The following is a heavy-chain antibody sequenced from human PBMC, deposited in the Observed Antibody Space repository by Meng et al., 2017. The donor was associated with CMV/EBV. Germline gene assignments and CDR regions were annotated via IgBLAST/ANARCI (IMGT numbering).Heavy chain of an antibody. D-gene: IGHD2-2*01. CDR2: IYYSWST. CDR3: ARDQGYCSSTSCLEGAFDI. J-gene: IGHJ3*02. V-gene: IGHV4-61*01. Sequence: SETLSLTCTVSGGSVSSGSYYWSWLRQPPGKGLEWIGYIYYSWSTNYNPSLKSRVTISVDPSKNQFSLKLSSVTAADTAVYYCARDQGYCSSTSCLEGAFDIWGQGTMVTVSS. CDR1: GGSVSSGSYY.